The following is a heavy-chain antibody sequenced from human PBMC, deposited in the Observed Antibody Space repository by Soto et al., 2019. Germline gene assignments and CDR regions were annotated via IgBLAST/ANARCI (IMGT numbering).Heavy chain of an antibody. V-gene: IGHV4-31*03. CDR2: IYYSGST. J-gene: IGHJ4*02. Sequence: QVQLQESGPGLVKPSQTLSLTCTVSGGSISSGGYYWSWIRQHPGKGLEWIGYIYYSGSTYYNPSLKGRVTISVDTSKNQFSLKLSSVTAADTAVYYCARSLYYYDSSGYYHPVYYFDYWGQGTLVTVSS. D-gene: IGHD3-22*01. CDR3: ARSLYYYDSSGYYHPVYYFDY. CDR1: GGSISSGGYY.